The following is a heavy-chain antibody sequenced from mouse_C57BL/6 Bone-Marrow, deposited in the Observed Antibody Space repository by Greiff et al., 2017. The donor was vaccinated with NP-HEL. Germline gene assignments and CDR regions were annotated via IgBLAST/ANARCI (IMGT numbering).Heavy chain of an antibody. D-gene: IGHD1-1*01. V-gene: IGHV1-50*01. CDR1: GYTFTSYW. CDR2: IDPSDSYT. CDR3: AREGVLLGGAMDY. Sequence: QVQLQQPGAELVKPGASVKLSCKASGYTFTSYWMQWVKQRPGQGLEWIGEIDPSDSYTNYNQKLKGKATLTVDTSSSTAYMQLSSLTSEDSAVYYCAREGVLLGGAMDYWGQGTSVTVSS. J-gene: IGHJ4*01.